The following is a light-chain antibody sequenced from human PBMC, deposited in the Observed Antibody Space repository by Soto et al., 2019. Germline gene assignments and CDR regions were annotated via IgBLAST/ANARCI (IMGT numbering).Light chain of an antibody. Sequence: QSALTQPPSASGTPGQRVTISCSGSSSNIGINTVNWYQQVPGTAPKLLIYTDNQRLSGVPDRFSGSKSGTSASLAISGLQSEDEADYYCAAWDDSLNGLYVFGTGTKLTVL. CDR1: SSNIGINT. CDR3: AAWDDSLNGLYV. CDR2: TDN. J-gene: IGLJ1*01. V-gene: IGLV1-44*01.